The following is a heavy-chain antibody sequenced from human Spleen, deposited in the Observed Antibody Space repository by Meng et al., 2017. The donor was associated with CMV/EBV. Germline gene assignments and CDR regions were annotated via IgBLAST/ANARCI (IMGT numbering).Heavy chain of an antibody. CDR2: TYYRSKWYF. Sequence: GDRFSIGTGAWNWVRQSPSRGLRWLGRTYYRSKWYFDYAVSVKSRITINPDASKNQFSLQLSSVTPEDTAVYYCAGDRYSSGWYFDYWGQGTLVTVSS. CDR3: AGDRYSSGWYFDY. V-gene: IGHV6-1*01. J-gene: IGHJ4*02. CDR1: GDRFSIGTGA. D-gene: IGHD6-19*01.